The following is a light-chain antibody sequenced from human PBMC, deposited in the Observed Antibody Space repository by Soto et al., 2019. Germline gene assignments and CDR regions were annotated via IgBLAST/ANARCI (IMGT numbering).Light chain of an antibody. CDR1: QNIRIY. Sequence: DIQMTQSPSSLSASVGDRVTITCRASQNIRIYLNWFQQIPGKAPKLLIYDASILQTGVPSRFSGSGPGTDFTLTINSLQPEDFATYYCQQAKSFPITFGQGTRLEIK. J-gene: IGKJ5*01. V-gene: IGKV1-39*01. CDR3: QQAKSFPIT. CDR2: DAS.